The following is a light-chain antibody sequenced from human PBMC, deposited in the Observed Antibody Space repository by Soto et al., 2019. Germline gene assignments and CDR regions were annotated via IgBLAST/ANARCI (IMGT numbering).Light chain of an antibody. CDR1: MRDVGAYNL. J-gene: IGLJ3*02. Sequence: QSALTQPASLSGSAGQSITISCSGTMRDVGAYNLVSWYQQHPGTAPTLIIYEVRNRPSGISSRFSVSRSGNTASLPISGLQSEDEGEYYCSAYTARSTLVFGGGTKVTVL. CDR3: SAYTARSTLV. CDR2: EVR. V-gene: IGLV2-14*01.